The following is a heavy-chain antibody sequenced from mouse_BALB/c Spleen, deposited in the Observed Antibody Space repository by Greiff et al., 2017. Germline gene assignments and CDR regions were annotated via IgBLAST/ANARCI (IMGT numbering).Heavy chain of an antibody. CDR1: GYTFTSYW. V-gene: IGHV1-69*02. CDR3: ARDVGWFAY. D-gene: IGHD3-3*01. CDR2: IDPSDSET. Sequence: VQLQQPGAELVKPGAPVKLSCKASGYTFTSYWMNWVKQRPGRGLEWIGRIDPSDSETHYNQKFKDKATLTVDKSSSTAYIQLSSLTSEDSAVYYCARDVGWFAYWGQGTLVTVSA. J-gene: IGHJ3*01.